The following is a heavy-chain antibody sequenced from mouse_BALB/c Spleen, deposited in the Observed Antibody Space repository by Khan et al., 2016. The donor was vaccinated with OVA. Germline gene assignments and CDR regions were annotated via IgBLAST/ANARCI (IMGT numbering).Heavy chain of an antibody. CDR3: ANDGMSCLFAY. Sequence: QVQLQQSGTELVRPGVSVKISCKGSGSIFTEYAMNWVKESHEKSLEWIGVISTYYGDARYNQKFKGKATMTVDKSSNTAYMELARLTSEDSAIACGANDGMSCLFAYWGQGTLVT. J-gene: IGHJ3*01. CDR2: ISTYYGDA. D-gene: IGHD1-1*01. CDR1: GSIFTEYA. V-gene: IGHV1S137*01.